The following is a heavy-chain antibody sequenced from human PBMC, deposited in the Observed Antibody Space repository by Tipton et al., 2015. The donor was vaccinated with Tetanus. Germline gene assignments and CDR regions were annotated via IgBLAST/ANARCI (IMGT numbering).Heavy chain of an antibody. CDR2: IDPKSGDT. D-gene: IGHD3-16*01. CDR1: GYTFTNYH. V-gene: IGHV1-2*02. Sequence: QVQLVQSGAEVKKPGASVRASCKPSGYTFTNYHVQWVRQAPGQGLEWMGWIDPKSGDTDFAQRFQGRVTMTRDSSISTVYMELSRLRSDDTAVYYCARDAGPAGGGSFDYWGQGTLVTVAS. J-gene: IGHJ4*02. CDR3: ARDAGPAGGGSFDY.